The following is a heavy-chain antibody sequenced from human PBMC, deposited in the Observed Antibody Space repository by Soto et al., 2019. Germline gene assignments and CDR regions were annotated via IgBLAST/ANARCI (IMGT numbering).Heavy chain of an antibody. CDR2: INHSGST. CDR3: AREERIAAAGTHFDP. CDR1: GGSFTGYY. D-gene: IGHD6-13*01. V-gene: IGHV4-34*01. Sequence: SETLSLTCAVYGGSFTGYYWSWIRQPPGKGLEWIGEINHSGSTNYNPSLKSRVTISLDTSKNQFSLKLSSVTAADTAVYYCAREERIAAAGTHFDPWGQGALVTVSS. J-gene: IGHJ5*02.